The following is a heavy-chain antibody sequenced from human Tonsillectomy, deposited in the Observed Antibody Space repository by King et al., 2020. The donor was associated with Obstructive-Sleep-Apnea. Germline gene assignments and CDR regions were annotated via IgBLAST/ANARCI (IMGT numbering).Heavy chain of an antibody. J-gene: IGHJ6*02. V-gene: IGHV3-33*01. CDR3: ARDKQADCSSTSCPGAWFYYYYGMDV. Sequence: VQLVESGGGVVQPGRSLRLSCAASGFTFSSYGMHWVRQAPGKGLEWVAVIWYDGSNKYYADSVKGRFTISRDNSKNTLYLQMNSLRAEDTAVYYCARDKQADCSSTSCPGAWFYYYYGMDVWGQGTTVTVSS. CDR2: IWYDGSNK. D-gene: IGHD2-2*01. CDR1: GFTFSSYG.